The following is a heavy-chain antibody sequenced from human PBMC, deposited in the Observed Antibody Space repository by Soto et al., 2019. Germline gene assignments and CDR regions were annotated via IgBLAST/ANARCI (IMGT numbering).Heavy chain of an antibody. CDR2: ISYDGSNK. Sequence: QVQLVESGGGVVQPGRSLRLSCADSEFTFSSYGMHWVRQAPGKGLEWVAVISYDGSNKYYADSVKGRFTISRDNSKNTLYLQMNSLRAEDTAVYYCAKGGPNVDTAMINFDYWGQGTLVTVSS. J-gene: IGHJ4*02. CDR3: AKGGPNVDTAMINFDY. D-gene: IGHD5-18*01. CDR1: EFTFSSYG. V-gene: IGHV3-30*18.